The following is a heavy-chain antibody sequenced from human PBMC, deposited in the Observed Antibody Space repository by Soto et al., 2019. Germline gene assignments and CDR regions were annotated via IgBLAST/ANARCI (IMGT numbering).Heavy chain of an antibody. J-gene: IGHJ6*02. Sequence: QVQLVQSGAEVKKPGSSVKVSCKASGGTLSNYGISWVRQAPGQGLEWMGGIIPVFGTANYAQKFQGRVTITAXEXTXTXXMDVSSMRSDDTAVYYCARGDATKIVVTTYYGMDVWGQGTTVTVSS. CDR2: IIPVFGTA. CDR1: GGTLSNYG. D-gene: IGHD4-17*01. CDR3: ARGDATKIVVTTYYGMDV. V-gene: IGHV1-69*12.